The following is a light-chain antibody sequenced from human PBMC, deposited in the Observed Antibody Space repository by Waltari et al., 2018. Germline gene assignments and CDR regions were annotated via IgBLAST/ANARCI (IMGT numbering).Light chain of an antibody. V-gene: IGKV3-20*01. Sequence: EIVLTQSPGTLSLSPGERATLSCRASQSVSSSYLAWYQQKPGQAPRLLIYGASSRFTGIPDRFSGSGSGTDFTLTISRLEPEDFAVYYSQQYGSSPWTFGQGTKVEIK. CDR3: QQYGSSPWT. J-gene: IGKJ1*01. CDR2: GAS. CDR1: QSVSSSY.